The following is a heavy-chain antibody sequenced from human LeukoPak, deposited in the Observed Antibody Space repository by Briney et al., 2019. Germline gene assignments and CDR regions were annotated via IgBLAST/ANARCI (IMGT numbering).Heavy chain of an antibody. CDR3: ARVGFGELSTLGIDY. D-gene: IGHD3-10*01. J-gene: IGHJ4*02. Sequence: SETLSLTCTVSGYSISSGYYWGWIRQPPGKGLEWIGSIYHSGSTYYNPSLKSRVTISVDTSKNQFSLKLSSVTAADTAVYYCARVGFGELSTLGIDYWGQGTLVTVSS. CDR2: IYHSGST. V-gene: IGHV4-38-2*02. CDR1: GYSISSGYY.